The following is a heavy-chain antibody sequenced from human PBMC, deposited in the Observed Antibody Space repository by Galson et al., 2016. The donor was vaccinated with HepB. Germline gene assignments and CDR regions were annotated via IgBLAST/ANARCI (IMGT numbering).Heavy chain of an antibody. V-gene: IGHV3-23*01. CDR2: ISGSGDRT. CDR1: GFSFSTYP. D-gene: IGHD4-17*01. J-gene: IGHJ6*04. CDR3: AKVLSVTRDYWYGMDV. Sequence: SLRLSCAASGFSFSTYPMIWVRQAPGKGLVGVSSISGSGDRTYYADSVKGRFTISRDNAKNMLYLQMDNLGVEDTAVFYCAKVLSVTRDYWYGMDVWGRGTTVTV.